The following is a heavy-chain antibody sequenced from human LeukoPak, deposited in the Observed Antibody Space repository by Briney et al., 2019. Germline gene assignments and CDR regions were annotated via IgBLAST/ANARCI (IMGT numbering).Heavy chain of an antibody. J-gene: IGHJ4*02. V-gene: IGHV1-18*01. D-gene: IGHD6-13*01. CDR3: ARRIAAAGLMWSYFDY. CDR1: GYTFTSYG. CDR2: ISAYNGNT. Sequence: ASVKVSCKASGYTFTSYGISWVRQAPGQGLEWMGWISAYNGNTNYAQKLQGRVTMTTDTSTSTAYMELRSLRSDDTAVYYCARRIAAAGLMWSYFDYWGQGTLVTVSS.